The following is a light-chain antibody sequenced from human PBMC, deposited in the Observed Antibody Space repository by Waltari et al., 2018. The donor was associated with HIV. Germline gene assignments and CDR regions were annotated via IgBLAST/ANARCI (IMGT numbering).Light chain of an antibody. V-gene: IGLV3-10*01. J-gene: IGLJ2*01. CDR3: YSTNIRGNHRL. CDR1: ALPKEY. Sequence: SYELTQAPSVSVSPGQTARITCSGDALPKEYAYWYQQKSGLAPVLVIYEDTKRPSGIPERFSGSSSGTMATLTISGAQVEDEADYYCYSTNIRGNHRLFGGGTKLTVL. CDR2: EDT.